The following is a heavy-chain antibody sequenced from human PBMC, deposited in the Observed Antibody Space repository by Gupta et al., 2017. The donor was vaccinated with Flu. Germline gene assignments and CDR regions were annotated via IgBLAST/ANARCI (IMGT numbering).Heavy chain of an antibody. CDR3: AKGSVAGGLDARLYCSVSRCHTGPHS. CDR2: ISGSGGST. Sequence: EVQVLESGGGLVQPGGSLRLSCDASGFTFSTYAMSWVRQAPGKGLEWVSGISGSGGSTIYVDPVKARSTTSRDNSKNTLYRQMTPLRAEDTAVYYCAKGSVAGGLDARLYCSVSRCHTGPHSWGQGTRVTVSS. V-gene: IGHV3-23*01. J-gene: IGHJ1*01. D-gene: IGHD2-15*01. CDR1: GFTFSTYA.